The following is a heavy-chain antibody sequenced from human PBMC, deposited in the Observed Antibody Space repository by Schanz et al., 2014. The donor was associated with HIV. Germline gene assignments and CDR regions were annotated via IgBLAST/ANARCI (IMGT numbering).Heavy chain of an antibody. J-gene: IGHJ4*02. CDR1: GFTFSNFA. V-gene: IGHV3-23*04. CDR2: TSGSGGST. D-gene: IGHD3-22*01. Sequence: EVQLVESGGGLVKPGGSLRLSCAASGFTFSNFAMAWVRQAPGKGLEWVSATSGSGGSTYYADSVKGRFTISRDNSKNTLYLQMNSLRADDTAVYYCAKGRDYFDSSGYSDWGQGTLVTVS. CDR3: AKGRDYFDSSGYSD.